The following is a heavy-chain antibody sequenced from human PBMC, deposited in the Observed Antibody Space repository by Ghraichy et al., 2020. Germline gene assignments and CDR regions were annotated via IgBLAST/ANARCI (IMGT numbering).Heavy chain of an antibody. CDR2: ISGSGVAT. V-gene: IGHV3-23*01. CDR1: GFFFSSYA. Sequence: GGSLRLSCAASGFFFSSYAMSWVRQAPGKGLEWVSAISGSGVATYDADSVRGRFTISRHNSKNTLYLQMNSLRAEDTAVYYSAKRLSDSRGYYGFDDWGQGILVTVSS. CDR3: AKRLSDSRGYYGFDD. J-gene: IGHJ4*02. D-gene: IGHD3-22*01.